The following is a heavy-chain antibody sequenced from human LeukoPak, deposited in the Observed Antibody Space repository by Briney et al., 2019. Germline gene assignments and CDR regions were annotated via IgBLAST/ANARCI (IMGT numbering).Heavy chain of an antibody. CDR1: GDSVSSDSGA. Sequence: SGPGLVKPSQTLSLTCVISGDSVSSDSGAWNWIRQSPSRGLEWLGRTYYRSKWYNDYAVSVKSRITINPDTSKNQFSLQLNSLTPEDTAVYYCARDMDYYVLGNYYSSRWFDPWGQGTLVTVSS. J-gene: IGHJ5*02. CDR2: TYYRSKWYN. V-gene: IGHV6-1*01. CDR3: ARDMDYYVLGNYYSSRWFDP. D-gene: IGHD3-10*01.